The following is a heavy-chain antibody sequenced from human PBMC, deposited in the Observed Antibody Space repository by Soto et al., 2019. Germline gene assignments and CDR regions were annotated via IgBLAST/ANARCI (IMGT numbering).Heavy chain of an antibody. D-gene: IGHD1-1*01. V-gene: IGHV1-8*01. Sequence: SVKVSCKSSVCTFTGYDMNLVRQATGQGLEWMGWMNPNSGNTGYAQKFKGRVTMTRNTSISTAYMELSSLRSEDTAVYYCARGNVVTGTTLDYWGQGTLVTVSS. CDR1: VCTFTGYD. J-gene: IGHJ4*02. CDR3: ARGNVVTGTTLDY. CDR2: MNPNSGNT.